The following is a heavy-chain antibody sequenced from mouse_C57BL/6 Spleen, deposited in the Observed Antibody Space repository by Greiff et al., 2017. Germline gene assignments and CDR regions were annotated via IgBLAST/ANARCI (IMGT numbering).Heavy chain of an antibody. J-gene: IGHJ4*01. CDR3: ARRYSNYAMDY. Sequence: QVQLQQPGAELVMPGASVKLSCKASGYTFTSYWMHWVKQRPGQGLEWIGEIDPSDSYTNYNQKFKGKSTLTVDKSSSTASMQLSSLTSEDSAVYYCARRYSNYAMDYWGQGTSVTVSS. D-gene: IGHD2-5*01. CDR1: GYTFTSYW. V-gene: IGHV1-69*01. CDR2: IDPSDSYT.